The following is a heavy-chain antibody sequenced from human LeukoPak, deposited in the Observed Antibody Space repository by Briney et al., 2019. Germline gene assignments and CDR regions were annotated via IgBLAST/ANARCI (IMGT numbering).Heavy chain of an antibody. Sequence: SVKVSCKDSGGSFSHYAISWVRQAPGQGLQWMGGIIPIFGTPNYAQKFQGRVTITADESTNTAYMELSSLRSEDKAVYYCARDRYYDSGGYFSAEDFDYWGQGTLVTVSS. CDR1: GGSFSHYA. J-gene: IGHJ4*02. CDR2: IIPIFGTP. D-gene: IGHD3-22*01. V-gene: IGHV1-69*13. CDR3: ARDRYYDSGGYFSAEDFDY.